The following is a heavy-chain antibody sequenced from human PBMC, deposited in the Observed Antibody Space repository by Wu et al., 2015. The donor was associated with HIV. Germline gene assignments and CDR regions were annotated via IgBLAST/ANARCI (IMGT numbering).Heavy chain of an antibody. J-gene: IGHJ6*02. D-gene: IGHD3-10*01. CDR2: INPNSGNT. V-gene: IGHV1-8*02. Sequence: QVQLVQSGAELKKPGASVKVSCKASGYTFTDYHMHWVRQAPGHGLEWMGRINPNSGNTGYAEKFQYRIIMTRDTSTSTAYMELSFLNSEDTAVYYCARAHYYGSGRPTGLYYAMDEWGQGTTVTVSS. CDR1: GYTFTDYH. CDR3: ARAHYYGSGRPTGLYYAMDE.